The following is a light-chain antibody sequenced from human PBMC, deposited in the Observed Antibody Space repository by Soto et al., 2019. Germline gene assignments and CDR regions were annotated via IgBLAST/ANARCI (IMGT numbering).Light chain of an antibody. V-gene: IGKV1-39*01. CDR3: QQSYITPWT. Sequence: DIQMTQSPSSLSASVGDRVTITCRASQSFSSYLNWYQLKPGKAPKLLIYAASSLQSGVPSRFSGSGSETDFTLTISSLQHEDFATYYCQQSYITPWTFGQGTKVDIK. J-gene: IGKJ1*01. CDR1: QSFSSY. CDR2: AAS.